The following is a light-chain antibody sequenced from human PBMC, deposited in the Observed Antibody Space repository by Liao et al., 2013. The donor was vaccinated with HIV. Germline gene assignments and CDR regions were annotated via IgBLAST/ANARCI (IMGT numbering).Light chain of an antibody. J-gene: IGLJ2*01. CDR3: QAWDSSTAEV. V-gene: IGLV3-1*01. CDR1: KLGDKY. CDR2: QDS. Sequence: SYELTQPPSVSVSPGQTASITCSGDKLGDKYACWYQQKPGQSPVLVIYQDSKRPSGIPERFSGSNSGNTATLTISGTQAMDEADYYCQAWDSSTAEVFGGG.